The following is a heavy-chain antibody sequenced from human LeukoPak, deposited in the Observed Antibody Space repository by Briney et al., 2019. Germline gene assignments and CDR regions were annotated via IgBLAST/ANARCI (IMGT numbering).Heavy chain of an antibody. D-gene: IGHD4-17*01. CDR1: GYTFTGYY. J-gene: IGHJ6*02. Sequence: ASVKVSCKASGYTFTGYYMHWVRQAPGQGLEWMGWINPNSGGTNYAQKFQGWVTMTRDTSISTAYMELSRLRSDDTAVYYCARGDYGDALYYYYGMDVWGQGTTVTVSS. V-gene: IGHV1-2*04. CDR3: ARGDYGDALYYYYGMDV. CDR2: INPNSGGT.